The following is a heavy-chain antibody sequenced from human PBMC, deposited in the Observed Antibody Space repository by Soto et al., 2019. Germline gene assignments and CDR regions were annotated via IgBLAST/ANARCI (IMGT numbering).Heavy chain of an antibody. CDR3: ARTGYAFDI. Sequence: PSETLSLTCTVSGGSISSYYWSWIRQPPGKGLEWIGYIYYSGSTNYNPSLKSRITISVDTSKNQFSLKLSSVTAADTAVYYCARTGYAFDIWGQGTMVTVSS. V-gene: IGHV4-59*01. J-gene: IGHJ3*02. CDR1: GGSISSYY. CDR2: IYYSGST. D-gene: IGHD3-9*01.